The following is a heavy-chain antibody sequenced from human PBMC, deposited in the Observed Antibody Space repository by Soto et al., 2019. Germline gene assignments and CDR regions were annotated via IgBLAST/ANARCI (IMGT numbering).Heavy chain of an antibody. Sequence: GGSLRLSCAASGFTFSSCSMNWVRQAPGKGLEWVSYISSSSSTIYYADSVKGRFTISRDNARNSLYLQMNSLRAEDTAVYYCAKDQRRTIFGVVTSDYWGQGTLVTVSS. D-gene: IGHD3-3*01. J-gene: IGHJ4*02. CDR3: AKDQRRTIFGVVTSDY. CDR1: GFTFSSCS. V-gene: IGHV3-48*01. CDR2: ISSSSSTI.